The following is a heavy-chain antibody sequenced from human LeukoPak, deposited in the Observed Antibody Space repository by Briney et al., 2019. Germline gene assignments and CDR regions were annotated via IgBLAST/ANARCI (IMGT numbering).Heavy chain of an antibody. D-gene: IGHD3-10*01. CDR2: ISYDGSSK. CDR1: GFTFTNYA. V-gene: IGHV3-30*04. CDR3: AKDSVWFGELFGSPDY. J-gene: IGHJ4*02. Sequence: GRSLRLSCAAPGFTFTNYALHWVRQAPGKGLEWVAVISYDGSSKYYADSVKGRFTTSRDNSKNTLYLQMNSLRAEDTAVYYCAKDSVWFGELFGSPDYWGQGTLVTVSS.